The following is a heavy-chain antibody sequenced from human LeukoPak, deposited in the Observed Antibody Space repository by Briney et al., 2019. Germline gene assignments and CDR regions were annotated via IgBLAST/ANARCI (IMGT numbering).Heavy chain of an antibody. CDR3: AGPKYYFDY. J-gene: IGHJ4*02. Sequence: GGSLRLSCAASGFTFSSYAMHWVRQAPGKGLEWVAVISYDGSNKYYADSVKGRFTISRDNSKNTLYLQMNSLRAEDTAVYYCAGPKYYFDYWGQGTLVTVSS. CDR1: GFTFSSYA. CDR2: ISYDGSNK. V-gene: IGHV3-30-3*01.